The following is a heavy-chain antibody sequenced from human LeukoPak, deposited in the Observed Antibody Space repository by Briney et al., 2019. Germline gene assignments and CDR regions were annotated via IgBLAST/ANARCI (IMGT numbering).Heavy chain of an antibody. J-gene: IGHJ4*02. CDR1: GGSISSGGYY. CDR3: SRDRGGYDSIDY. V-gene: IGHV4-30-2*01. D-gene: IGHD5-12*01. CDR2: IYYSGST. Sequence: SETLCLTCTVSGGSISSGGYYWSWIRQPPGKGLEWIGYIYYSGSTYYNPSLKSRVTISVDRSMNQFSLKLNSVTAADTAVYYCSRDRGGYDSIDYWGQGTLLTVSS.